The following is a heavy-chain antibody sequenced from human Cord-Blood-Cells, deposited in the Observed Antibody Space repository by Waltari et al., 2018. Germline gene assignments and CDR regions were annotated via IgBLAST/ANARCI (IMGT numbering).Heavy chain of an antibody. CDR3: ARGYGSGTRYGMDV. D-gene: IGHD3-10*01. CDR1: WGSFSGYY. J-gene: IGHJ6*02. Sequence: VQLQQWGAGLLTPSETLSLTCAVYWGSFSGYYRGWIRQPPGKGLEWIGEINHSGSTNYNPSLKSRVTISVDTSKNQFSLKLSSVTAADTAVYYCARGYGSGTRYGMDVWGQGTTVTVSS. CDR2: INHSGST. V-gene: IGHV4-34*01.